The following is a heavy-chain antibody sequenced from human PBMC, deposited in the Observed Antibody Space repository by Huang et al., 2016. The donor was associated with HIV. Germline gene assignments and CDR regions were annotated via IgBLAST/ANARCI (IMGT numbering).Heavy chain of an antibody. CDR3: AKGGGASPRLHAFDV. J-gene: IGHJ3*01. CDR2: ISGSGGGK. D-gene: IGHD5-18*01. CDR1: GFTFSTYA. Sequence: EVQLLESGGGLVQPGGSLRLSCGDSGFTFSTYAMSWVRQARGKGLRWGSGISGSGGGKYYADSGKGRCTISRDNSNNTRYLQMNSLRVEDTAVYYCAKGGGASPRLHAFDVWGQGTMVTVSS. V-gene: IGHV3-23*01.